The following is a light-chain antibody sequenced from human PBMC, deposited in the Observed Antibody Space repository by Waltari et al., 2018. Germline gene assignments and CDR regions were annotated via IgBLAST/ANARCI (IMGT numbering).Light chain of an antibody. CDR2: DAA. CDR3: QQRNNPWT. J-gene: IGKJ1*01. V-gene: IGKV3-11*01. CDR1: QSLNKC. Sequence: DIMLTQSPATLSLSPGERATLSCRASQSLNKCLAWYQQKPGQAPRLLIYDAANRATGIPPRFTGSGSGTDFTPTISSLEPEDFAVYYCQQRNNPWTFGQGTRVEIK.